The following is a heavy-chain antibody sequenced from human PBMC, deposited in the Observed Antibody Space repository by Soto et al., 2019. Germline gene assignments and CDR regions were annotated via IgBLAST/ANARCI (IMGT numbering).Heavy chain of an antibody. CDR1: GFIFENFG. CDR3: AKNQGVELVPLATVDWFDP. J-gene: IGHJ5*02. Sequence: GGSLRLSCAAAGFIFENFGMSWVRQAPGKGLEWISSISGSGFKKYYADSVKGRFTISRDNSKSTVYLELNNLSAEDTAVYHCAKNQGVELVPLATVDWFDPWGQGSVVTVSS. D-gene: IGHD1-26*01. V-gene: IGHV3-23*01. CDR2: ISGSGFKK.